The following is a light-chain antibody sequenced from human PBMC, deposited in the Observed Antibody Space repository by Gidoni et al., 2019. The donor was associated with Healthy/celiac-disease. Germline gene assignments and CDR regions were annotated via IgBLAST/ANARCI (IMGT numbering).Light chain of an antibody. V-gene: IGKV3-11*01. CDR1: QGVRSY. Sequence: DIVLTQSPATLSLSPGERATRSCSASQGVRSYLAWYQQKPGQAPRLLIYDASNRATVIPARFSGSGSWTHFTLTISSLEPEDFAVYYCQQRSNWPPMYTFXXXTKLEIK. CDR2: DAS. CDR3: QQRSNWPPMYT. J-gene: IGKJ2*01.